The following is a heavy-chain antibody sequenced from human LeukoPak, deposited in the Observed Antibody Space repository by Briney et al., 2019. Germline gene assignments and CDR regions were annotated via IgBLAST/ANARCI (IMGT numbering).Heavy chain of an antibody. CDR1: GYTFTSYY. CDR2: INPSGGST. J-gene: IGHJ4*02. CDR3: ARAYLGGIAAAGTFPPSY. D-gene: IGHD6-13*01. V-gene: IGHV1-46*01. Sequence: GASVKVSCKASGYTFTSYYMHWVRQAPGQGLEWMGLINPSGGSTSYAQKFQGRVTMTRDTSTSTVYMELSSLRSEDTAVYYCARAYLGGIAAAGTFPPSYWGQGTLVTVSS.